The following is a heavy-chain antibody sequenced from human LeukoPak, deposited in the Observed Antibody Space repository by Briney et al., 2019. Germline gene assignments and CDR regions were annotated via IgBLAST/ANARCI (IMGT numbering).Heavy chain of an antibody. Sequence: SETLSLTCAVYGGSFSGYYWSWIRQPPGKGLEWIGDINHSGSTNYNPSLKSRVTISVDTSKNQFSLKLSSVTAADTAVYYCARGRTYYYGSGSYSPWGQGTLVTVSS. D-gene: IGHD3-10*01. V-gene: IGHV4-34*01. CDR2: INHSGST. CDR1: GGSFSGYY. J-gene: IGHJ5*02. CDR3: ARGRTYYYGSGSYSP.